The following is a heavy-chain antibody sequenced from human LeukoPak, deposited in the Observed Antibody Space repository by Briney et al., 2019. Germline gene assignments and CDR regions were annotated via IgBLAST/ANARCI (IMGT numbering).Heavy chain of an antibody. V-gene: IGHV1-69*05. CDR3: ARENYDFWSGPLDY. CDR1: GGTFSSYA. CDR2: IIPIFGTA. Sequence: SVKVSCKASGGTFSSYAISWVRQAPGQGLEWMGRIIPIFGTANYAQKFEGRVTITTDESTSTAYMELSSLRSEDTAVYYCARENYDFWSGPLDYWGQGTLVTVSS. D-gene: IGHD3-3*01. J-gene: IGHJ4*02.